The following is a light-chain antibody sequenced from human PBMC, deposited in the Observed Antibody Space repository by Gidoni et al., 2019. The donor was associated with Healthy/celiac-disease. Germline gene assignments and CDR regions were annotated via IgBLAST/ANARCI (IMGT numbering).Light chain of an antibody. CDR3: QQYGSSLIT. Sequence: ELVLTQSPGTPSLSPGEIATLSCRASQSVSSSYLAWYQQKPGQAPRLLIYGASSRATGIPDRFSGSGSGTDFTLTISRLEPEDFAVYYCQQYGSSLITFGQGTRLEIK. CDR2: GAS. CDR1: QSVSSSY. J-gene: IGKJ5*01. V-gene: IGKV3-20*01.